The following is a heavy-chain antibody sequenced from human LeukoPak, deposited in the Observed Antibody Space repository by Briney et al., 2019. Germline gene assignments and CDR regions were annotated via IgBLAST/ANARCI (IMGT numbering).Heavy chain of an antibody. Sequence: ASVKVSCKASGGTFSSYAISWVRQAPGQGLEWMGGIIPIFGTANYAQKFQGRVTITADKSTSTAYMELSSLRSEDTAVYYCARDSGERGAGSYLIAYWGQGTLVTVSS. V-gene: IGHV1-69*06. D-gene: IGHD3-10*01. CDR3: ARDSGERGAGSYLIAY. J-gene: IGHJ4*02. CDR1: GGTFSSYA. CDR2: IIPIFGTA.